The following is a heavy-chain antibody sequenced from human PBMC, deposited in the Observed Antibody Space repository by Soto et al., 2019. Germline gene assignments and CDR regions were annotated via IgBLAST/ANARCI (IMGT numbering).Heavy chain of an antibody. CDR3: ASSGGPEGDWFDP. CDR2: IYYSGST. J-gene: IGHJ5*02. D-gene: IGHD2-15*01. Sequence: SETLSLTCAVSSGSISSSNWWSWVRQPPGEGLEWIGEIYYSGSTNYNPSLKSRVTISADTSKNQFSLSLYSVTAADTAVYYCASSGGPEGDWFDPWGQGILVTVSS. V-gene: IGHV4-4*02. CDR1: SGSISSSNW.